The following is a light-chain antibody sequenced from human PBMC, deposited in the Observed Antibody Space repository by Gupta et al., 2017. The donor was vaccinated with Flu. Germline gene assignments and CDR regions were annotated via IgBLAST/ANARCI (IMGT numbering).Light chain of an antibody. CDR2: DAS. V-gene: IGKV3-15*01. J-gene: IGKJ1*01. CDR1: QSVGAN. Sequence: MTQSPATLSVSPGERATLSCRASQSVGANLAWYQQKPGQAPRLLIYDASTRATGGPARFSGSGSGTEFALTSISRQSEDFAVYYWQQYNDWLTFGQGTKVEI. CDR3: QQYNDWLT.